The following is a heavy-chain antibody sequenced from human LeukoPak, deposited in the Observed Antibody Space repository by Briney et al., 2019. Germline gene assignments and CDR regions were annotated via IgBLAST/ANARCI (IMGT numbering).Heavy chain of an antibody. J-gene: IGHJ4*02. Sequence: GGSLRLSCAASGFTFSNAWMSWVRQAPGKGLEWVGRIKSNTDGGTTDYAAPVKGRFTISRDDSKNTLYLQMNSLKTEDTAVYYCTIYVSYWGQGTLVTVSS. CDR2: IKSNTDGGTT. V-gene: IGHV3-15*01. D-gene: IGHD3-16*01. CDR1: GFTFSNAW. CDR3: TIYVSY.